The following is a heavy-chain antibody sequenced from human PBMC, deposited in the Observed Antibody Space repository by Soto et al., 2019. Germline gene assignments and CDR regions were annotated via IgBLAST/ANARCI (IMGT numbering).Heavy chain of an antibody. V-gene: IGHV1-18*01. J-gene: IGHJ3*02. CDR2: ISPYNGNT. Sequence: HVQLVQTGAEVKKPGASLKVSCKASGYTMISYGVSWVRQSPGQGLEWLGGISPYNGNTNYAQKFQGRITMTTDTSTSTVYMELRSLRTDDTAVYYCARDQTKWLTDAFDICGQGTMVVVSS. D-gene: IGHD5-12*01. CDR1: GYTMISYG. CDR3: ARDQTKWLTDAFDI.